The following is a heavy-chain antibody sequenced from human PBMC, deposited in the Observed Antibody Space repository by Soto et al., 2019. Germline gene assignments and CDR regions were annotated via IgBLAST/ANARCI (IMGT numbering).Heavy chain of an antibody. CDR2: ILYDGSKE. Sequence: GGSLRLSCTDSGFSFNTYVMDWVRQAPGKGLEWVARILYDGSKEYYADPEKGRFTISRDNSKNTLYLQMDRLRVEDTAVYFCAKGLALMADHWGQGTPVTVSS. V-gene: IGHV3-30*18. D-gene: IGHD2-21*01. J-gene: IGHJ4*02. CDR3: AKGLALMADH. CDR1: GFSFNTYV.